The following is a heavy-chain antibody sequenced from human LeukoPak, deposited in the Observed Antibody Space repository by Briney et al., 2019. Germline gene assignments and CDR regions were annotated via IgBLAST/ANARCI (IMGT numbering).Heavy chain of an antibody. V-gene: IGHV3-30-3*01. D-gene: IGHD6-13*01. Sequence: GGSLRLSCAASGFTFSSYAMHWVRQAPGKGLEWVAVISYDGSNKYYADSVKGRFTISRDNTKNTLYLQMNSLKTEDTAVYYCTTDEQQLAWGQGTLVTVSS. CDR3: TTDEQQLA. CDR2: ISYDGSNK. J-gene: IGHJ4*02. CDR1: GFTFSSYA.